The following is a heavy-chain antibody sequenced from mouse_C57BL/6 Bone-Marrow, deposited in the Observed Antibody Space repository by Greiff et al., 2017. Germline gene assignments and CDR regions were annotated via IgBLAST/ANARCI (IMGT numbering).Heavy chain of an antibody. CDR2: IYPGSGST. CDR1: GYTFTSYW. V-gene: IGHV1-55*01. Sequence: VQLQQPGAELVKPGASVKMSCKASGYTFTSYWITWVKQRPGQGLEWIGDIYPGSGSTNYNEKFKSKATLTVDTSSSTAYMQLSILTSEDSAVDSCERAGDDYDDAMDYWGQGTSVTVSS. CDR3: ERAGDDYDDAMDY. J-gene: IGHJ4*01. D-gene: IGHD2-4*01.